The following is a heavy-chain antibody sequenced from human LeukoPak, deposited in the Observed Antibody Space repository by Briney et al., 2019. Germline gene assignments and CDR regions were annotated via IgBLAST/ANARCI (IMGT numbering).Heavy chain of an antibody. CDR2: INQSGST. CDR1: GGSFSDYD. J-gene: IGHJ6*03. CDR3: ARGRIAPSLYYYYYMDV. Sequence: SETLSLTCAVYGGSFSDYDWSWIRQPPGKGLEWIGEINQSGSTNYNPSLKSRVTISVDTSKNQFSLKLSSVTAADTAVYYCARGRIAPSLYYYYYMDVWGKGTTVTVSS. D-gene: IGHD2-2*01. V-gene: IGHV4-34*01.